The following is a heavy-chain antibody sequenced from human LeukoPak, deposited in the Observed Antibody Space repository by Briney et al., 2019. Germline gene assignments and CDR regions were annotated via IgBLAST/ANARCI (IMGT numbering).Heavy chain of an antibody. CDR3: ARSIGGFLND. CDR2: TYYRSKGYN. Sequence: SQTLSLTCAISGDSVSSNSAAWNWIRQSPSRGLEWLGRTYYRSKGYNGYAVSLKSRISINPDTSKNQFSLQLNSVTPDDTAVYFCARSIGGFLNDWGQGTLVTVSS. J-gene: IGHJ4*02. D-gene: IGHD2-15*01. CDR1: GDSVSSNSAA. V-gene: IGHV6-1*01.